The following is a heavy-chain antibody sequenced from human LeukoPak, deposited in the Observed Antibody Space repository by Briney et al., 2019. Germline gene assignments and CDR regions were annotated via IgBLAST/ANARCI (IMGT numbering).Heavy chain of an antibody. CDR2: INSDGSST. CDR3: ARPVTTVTTFDY. D-gene: IGHD4-17*01. Sequence: AESLRLSCAVSGFTFSSYYMHWVRQPPGKGLVWVSRINSDGSSTCYAYFVRGRFTISRGNAKNTLYLQVRILRAEATVVYYAARPVTTVTTFDYCGQGTLVTVSS. CDR1: GFTFSSYY. J-gene: IGHJ4*02. V-gene: IGHV3-74*01.